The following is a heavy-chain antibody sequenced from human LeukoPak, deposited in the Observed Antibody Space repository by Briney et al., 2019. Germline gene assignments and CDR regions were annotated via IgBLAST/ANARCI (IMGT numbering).Heavy chain of an antibody. V-gene: IGHV3-48*02. CDR3: ATSGTYRFDY. CDR1: GFTFSNYN. Sequence: GGTLRLSCAASGFTFSNYNMNWVRQAPGKGLEWISYISSSGRTTNYADSVKGRFTISRDNAKNSLYLQMNSLKDGDTAVYYCATSGTYRFDYWGQGTLVTVSS. CDR2: ISSSGRTT. J-gene: IGHJ4*02. D-gene: IGHD1-26*01.